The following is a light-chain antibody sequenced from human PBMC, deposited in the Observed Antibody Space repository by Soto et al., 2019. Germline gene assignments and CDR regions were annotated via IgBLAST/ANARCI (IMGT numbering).Light chain of an antibody. CDR1: QSVSSY. Sequence: EIVLTQSPATLSLSPGERATLSCRASQSVSSYLAWYQQKPGQAPRLLIYDASNRATGIPARFSGSGSGTDLTLTISSLEPEDFAVCYGQQGSNWPPGGVLTFGGGTKVEVK. J-gene: IGKJ4*01. CDR2: DAS. V-gene: IGKV3-11*01. CDR3: QQGSNWPPGGVLT.